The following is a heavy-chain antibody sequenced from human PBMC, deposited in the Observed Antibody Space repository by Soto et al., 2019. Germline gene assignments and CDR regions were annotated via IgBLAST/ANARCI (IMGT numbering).Heavy chain of an antibody. CDR1: GYTFTSYG. CDR3: ARDDGDYYDSSGYYFGTFDY. V-gene: IGHV1-18*01. Sequence: QVQLVQSGAEVKKPGASVKVSCKASGYTFTSYGISWVRQAPGQGLEWMGWISAYNGNTNYAQKLQGRGTMTTDTSTSTAYMELRSLRSDDTAVYYCARDDGDYYDSSGYYFGTFDYWGQGTLVTVSS. J-gene: IGHJ4*02. CDR2: ISAYNGNT. D-gene: IGHD3-22*01.